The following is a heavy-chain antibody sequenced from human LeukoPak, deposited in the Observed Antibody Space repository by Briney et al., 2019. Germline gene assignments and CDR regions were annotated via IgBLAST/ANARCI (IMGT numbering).Heavy chain of an antibody. J-gene: IGHJ3*02. CDR2: INSSSSYT. CDR1: GFTFSDYY. V-gene: IGHV3-11*06. CDR3: ARDRIAAAFSAFDI. Sequence: GGSLRLSCAASGFTFSDYYMSWIRQAPGKGLEWVSYINSSSSYTNYADSVKGRFTISRDNAKNSLCLQMNSLRAEDTAVYYCARDRIAAAFSAFDIWGQGTMVTVSS. D-gene: IGHD6-13*01.